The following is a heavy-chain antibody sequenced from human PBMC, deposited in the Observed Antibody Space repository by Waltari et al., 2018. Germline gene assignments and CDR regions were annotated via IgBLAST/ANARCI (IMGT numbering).Heavy chain of an antibody. D-gene: IGHD6-6*01. CDR3: AREGGIAARPGAFDI. CDR2: IWYDGSKK. J-gene: IGHJ3*02. Sequence: QVQLVESGGGVVQPGRSLRLSCAASGFTFSSYGMHWVRQAPGKGLEWVAVIWYDGSKKYYADSVKGRFTISRDNSKNTLYLQMNSLRAEDTAVYYCAREGGIAARPGAFDIWGQGTMVTVSS. V-gene: IGHV3-33*01. CDR1: GFTFSSYG.